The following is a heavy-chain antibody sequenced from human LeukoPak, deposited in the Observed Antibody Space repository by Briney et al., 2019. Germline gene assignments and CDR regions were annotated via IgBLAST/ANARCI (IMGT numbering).Heavy chain of an antibody. CDR1: GASISSGYYY. Sequence: SETLSLTCTVSGASISSGYYYWNWIRQPPGKGLEWIGYIYHSGYTYYNPSLKTRVTVSLDTSKDHFSLRLASVTAADTAVYYCARGGWFGDQGRVDAFDIWGQGTMVTVSS. J-gene: IGHJ3*02. D-gene: IGHD3-10*01. CDR2: IYHSGYT. CDR3: ARGGWFGDQGRVDAFDI. V-gene: IGHV4-30-2*01.